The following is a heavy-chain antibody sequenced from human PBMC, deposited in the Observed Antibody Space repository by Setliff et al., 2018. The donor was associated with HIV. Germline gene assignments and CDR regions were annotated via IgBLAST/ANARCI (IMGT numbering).Heavy chain of an antibody. V-gene: IGHV5-51*01. CDR1: GYRFTNYC. Sequence: PGESLKISCKGSGYRFTNYCIGWVRQMPGKGLEWMGIIYPGDSDTRYSPSFQGQVTISADKSISTAYLQWSSLKASDTAIYYCARLGDDNSGYYQFWGQGTLVTVSS. CDR2: IYPGDSDT. CDR3: ARLGDDNSGYYQF. J-gene: IGHJ4*02. D-gene: IGHD3-22*01.